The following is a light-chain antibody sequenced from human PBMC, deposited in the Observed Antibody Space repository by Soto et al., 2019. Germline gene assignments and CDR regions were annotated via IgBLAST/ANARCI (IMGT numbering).Light chain of an antibody. CDR3: SSYTSRSTRV. J-gene: IGLJ1*01. CDR2: EVS. CDR1: SSDVGGYNY. V-gene: IGLV2-14*01. Sequence: QSALTQPASVSGSPGQSITISCTGTSSDVGGYNYVSWYQHHPGKVPKLMIYEVSNRPSGVSNRFSGSKSGNTASLTISGLQAEDEADYYCSSYTSRSTRVFGTGTKVTVL.